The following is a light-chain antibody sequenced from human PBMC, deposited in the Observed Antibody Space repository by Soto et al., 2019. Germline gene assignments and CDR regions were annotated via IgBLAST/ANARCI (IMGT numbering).Light chain of an antibody. V-gene: IGKV3-20*01. J-gene: IGKJ4*01. Sequence: EIVLTKSPGTLSLSQGERATLSCRASQSVSSSYLAWYQQKPGQAPRLLIYGASSRATGIPDRFSGSGSGTDFTLTISRLEPEDFAVYYCQQYGSSPLTFGGGTKVDIK. CDR1: QSVSSSY. CDR3: QQYGSSPLT. CDR2: GAS.